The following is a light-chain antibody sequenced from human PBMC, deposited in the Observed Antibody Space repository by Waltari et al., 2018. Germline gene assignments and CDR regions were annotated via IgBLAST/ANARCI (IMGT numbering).Light chain of an antibody. J-gene: IGLJ3*02. Sequence: QSVLTQPPSASGTPGQRVTISCSGSSSNIGSNYVYWYQQLPGTAPKLLIYRNNQRPQGVPDRCSGSKSGTSASLAISGLRSEDEADYYCAAWDDSLSGSWVFGGGTKLTVL. CDR1: SSNIGSNY. V-gene: IGLV1-47*01. CDR3: AAWDDSLSGSWV. CDR2: RNN.